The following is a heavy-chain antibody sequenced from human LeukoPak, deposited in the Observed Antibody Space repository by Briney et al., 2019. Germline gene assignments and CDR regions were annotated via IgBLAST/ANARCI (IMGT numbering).Heavy chain of an antibody. D-gene: IGHD3-10*01. J-gene: IGHJ6*02. CDR2: INPSGGST. CDR1: GYTFTSYY. CDR3: ARAGQASLVRGVHYYYGMDV. Sequence: ASVKVSCKVSGYTFTSYYMHWVRQAPGQGLEWMGIINPSGGSTSYAQKFQGRVTMTRDTSTSTVYMELSSLRSEDTAVYYCARAGQASLVRGVHYYYGMDVWGQGTTVTVSS. V-gene: IGHV1-46*01.